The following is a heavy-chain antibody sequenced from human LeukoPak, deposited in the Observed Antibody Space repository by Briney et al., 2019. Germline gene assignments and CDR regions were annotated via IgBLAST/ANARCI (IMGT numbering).Heavy chain of an antibody. Sequence: PGGSLRLSCEASGFTFSNYWMHWVRQAPGEALMWVSRIKSDGSSTTYADSVKGRFTNSRDNAKNTLYLQMNSLRAEDTAVYYCSRDSLSSCGGDCYSGLDVWGQGTTVTVSS. CDR1: GFTFSNYW. CDR3: SRDSLSSCGGDCYSGLDV. V-gene: IGHV3-74*01. CDR2: IKSDGSST. D-gene: IGHD2-21*02. J-gene: IGHJ6*02.